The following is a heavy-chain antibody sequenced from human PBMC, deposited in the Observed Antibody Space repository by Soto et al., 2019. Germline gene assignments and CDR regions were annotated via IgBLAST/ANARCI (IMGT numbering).Heavy chain of an antibody. D-gene: IGHD1-26*01. CDR1: VFSFSDYY. J-gene: IGHJ4*02. CDR3: ARIPGRYQFDY. Sequence: GGSLRLSCAACVFSFSDYYMSWIRQAPGKGLEWFSYISIRSWSDXXYGDSVKXXFTISSENTKDXLYLEXKSLRAEDTAVYYCARIPGRYQFDYWRQGTLVTXSS. CDR2: ISIRSWSDX. V-gene: IGHV3-11*01.